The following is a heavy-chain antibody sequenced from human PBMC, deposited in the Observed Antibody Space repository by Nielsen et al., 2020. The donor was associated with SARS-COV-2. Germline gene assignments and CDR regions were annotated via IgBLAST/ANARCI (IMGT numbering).Heavy chain of an antibody. Sequence: SETLSLTCTVSGGSISSYYWSWIRQPPGKGLEWIGYIYYSGSTNYNPSLKSRVTMSVDTSKNQFSLKLSSVTAADTAVYYCARRCSSTSCYVAFDIWGQGTMVTVSS. V-gene: IGHV4-59*08. CDR2: IYYSGST. J-gene: IGHJ3*02. D-gene: IGHD2-2*01. CDR1: GGSISSYY. CDR3: ARRCSSTSCYVAFDI.